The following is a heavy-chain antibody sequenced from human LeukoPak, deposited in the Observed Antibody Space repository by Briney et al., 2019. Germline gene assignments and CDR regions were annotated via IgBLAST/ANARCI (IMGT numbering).Heavy chain of an antibody. D-gene: IGHD2-2*01. V-gene: IGHV4-34*01. J-gene: IGHJ6*03. CDR3: AYTYCSSTSCYFRRTMDV. Sequence: SETLSLTCAVYGGSFSGYYWSWIRQPPGKGLEWIGEINHSGSTNYNSSLKSRVTISVDTSKNQFSLKLSSVTAADTAVYYCAYTYCSSTSCYFRRTMDVWGKGTTVTVSS. CDR1: GGSFSGYY. CDR2: INHSGST.